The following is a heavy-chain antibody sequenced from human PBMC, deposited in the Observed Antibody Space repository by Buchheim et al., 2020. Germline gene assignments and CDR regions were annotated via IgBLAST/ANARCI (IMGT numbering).Heavy chain of an antibody. V-gene: IGHV4-61*02. CDR3: AREGLYDFWSGYSKYNWFDP. CDR2: IYTSGST. D-gene: IGHD3-3*01. CDR1: GGSISSGSYY. Sequence: QVQLQESGPGLVKPSQTLSLTCTVSGGSISSGSYYWSWIRQPAGKGLEWIGRIYTSGSTNYNPSLTSLVTISVDTSNNQFSLKLSSVTAADTAVYYCAREGLYDFWSGYSKYNWFDPWGQGTL. J-gene: IGHJ5*02.